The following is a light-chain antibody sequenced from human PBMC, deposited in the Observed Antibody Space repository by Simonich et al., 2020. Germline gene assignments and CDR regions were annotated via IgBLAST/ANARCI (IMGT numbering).Light chain of an antibody. J-gene: IGLJ3*02. V-gene: IGLV2-14*01. CDR2: DVS. Sequence: QSALTQPASVSGSPGQSITISCTGTSSDAGGYNHVSWYQQHPGKAPKLMIYDVSKRPSGVSNRFSGAKSGNTASRTISGLQAEDEADYYCSSYTSSSTLFGGGTKLTVL. CDR1: SSDAGGYNH. CDR3: SSYTSSSTL.